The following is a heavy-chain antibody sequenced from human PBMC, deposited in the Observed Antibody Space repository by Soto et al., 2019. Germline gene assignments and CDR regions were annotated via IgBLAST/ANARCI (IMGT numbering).Heavy chain of an antibody. D-gene: IGHD5-18*01. Sequence: QLQLQESGSGLVKPSQTLSLTCAVSGGSISSGGDSWSWIRQPPGKGLEWIGYIYHSGSTYYNPSLKSRVIRSVDRAKRQFSLKLSSGTAADTAVYYCARVWGYSYGLASPIWGQGTIVTVSS. CDR3: ARVWGYSYGLASPI. CDR2: IYHSGST. V-gene: IGHV4-30-2*01. J-gene: IGHJ3*02. CDR1: GGSISSGGDS.